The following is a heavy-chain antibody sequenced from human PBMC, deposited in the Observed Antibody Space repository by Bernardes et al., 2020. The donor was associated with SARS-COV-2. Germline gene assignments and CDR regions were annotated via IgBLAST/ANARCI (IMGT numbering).Heavy chain of an antibody. V-gene: IGHV4-39*01. D-gene: IGHD3-16*01. CDR3: ARLARTFGMDV. Sequence: SETLSLTCTVSGGSISSSSYYWGWIRQPPGKGLEWIGSIYYSGSTYYNPSLKSRVTISVDTSKNQFSLKLSSVTAADTAVYYCARLARTFGMDVWGQGTTVTVSS. J-gene: IGHJ6*02. CDR1: GGSISSSSYY. CDR2: IYYSGST.